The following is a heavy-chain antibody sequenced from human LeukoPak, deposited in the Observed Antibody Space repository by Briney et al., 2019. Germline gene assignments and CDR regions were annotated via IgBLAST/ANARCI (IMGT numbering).Heavy chain of an antibody. D-gene: IGHD2-2*01. CDR3: ARGYCSSNSCYGADAFDI. V-gene: IGHV1-46*01. J-gene: IGHJ3*02. CDR1: GYTFTTYY. CDR2: IYPSGGST. Sequence: ASVKVSCKASGYTFTTYYMHWVRQAPGQGLEWMGLIYPSGGSTSYAQKFQGRVTMTRDTSTSTVYMELSSLRSEDTAVYYCARGYCSSNSCYGADAFDIWGQGTMVTVSS.